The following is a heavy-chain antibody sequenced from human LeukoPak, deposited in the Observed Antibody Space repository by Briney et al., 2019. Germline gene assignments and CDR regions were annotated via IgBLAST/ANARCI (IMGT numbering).Heavy chain of an antibody. J-gene: IGHJ4*02. CDR1: GFTFSTYV. CDR2: ISSNGDNT. Sequence: PGGSLRLSCSVSGFTFSTYVMHWVRQPPGKGLEYVSAISSNGDNTYYADSVKGRFTISRDNSKNTLYLQMSSLRADDTAVYYCVRGTGYWGQGPLVTVSS. V-gene: IGHV3-64D*06. CDR3: VRGTGY.